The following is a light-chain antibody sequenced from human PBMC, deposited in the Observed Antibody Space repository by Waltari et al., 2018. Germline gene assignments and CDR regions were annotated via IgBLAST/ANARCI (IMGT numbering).Light chain of an antibody. J-gene: IGLJ3*02. CDR2: EVS. CDR3: SSYAGNNNLV. CDR1: SSDGGGYNY. V-gene: IGLV2-8*01. Sequence: QSALTQPPSASGSPGQSVTIPCTGTSSDGGGYNYVSWYQQYPGQAPKVMIYEVSKRPSGVPDRLSGSKSDNTASLTVSGVQAEDEADYYCSSYAGNNNLVFGGGTKLTVL.